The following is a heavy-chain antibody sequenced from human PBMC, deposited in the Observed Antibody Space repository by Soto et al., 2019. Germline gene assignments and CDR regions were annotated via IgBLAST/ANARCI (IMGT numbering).Heavy chain of an antibody. D-gene: IGHD4-17*01. CDR3: AKVIPYGDYVYYYYGMDV. CDR2: VSGSGDNT. Sequence: EVQLLESGGGLVQPGGSLRLSCAAFGFTFSTYAMSWVRQAPGKGLEWVSVVSGSGDNTYYADSVKGRFTISRDNSKNTLYLQMNSLRAEDTAVYYCAKVIPYGDYVYYYYGMDVWGQGTTVTVSS. CDR1: GFTFSTYA. V-gene: IGHV3-23*01. J-gene: IGHJ6*02.